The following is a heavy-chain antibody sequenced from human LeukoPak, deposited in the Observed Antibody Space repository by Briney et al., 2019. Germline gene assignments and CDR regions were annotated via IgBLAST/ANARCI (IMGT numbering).Heavy chain of an antibody. D-gene: IGHD4-11*01. CDR2: IYYSGST. J-gene: IGHJ6*03. Sequence: SETLSLTCTVSGGSISSGDYYWSWIRQPPGKGLEWIGYIYYSGSTYYNPSLKSRVTISVDTSKNQFSLKLSSVTAADTAVYYCARSYSNYRSYYYYMDVWGKGTTVTVSS. V-gene: IGHV4-30-4*08. CDR3: ARSYSNYRSYYYYMDV. CDR1: GGSISSGDYY.